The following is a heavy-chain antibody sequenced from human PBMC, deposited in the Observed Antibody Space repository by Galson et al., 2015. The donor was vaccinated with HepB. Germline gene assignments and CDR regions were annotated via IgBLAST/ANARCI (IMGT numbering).Heavy chain of an antibody. J-gene: IGHJ6*02. Sequence: SVKVSCKASGSTFTGYYVHWVRQAPGQGLEWMGWINLNTGATHYAQEFQGRVTMTRDTAISTAYMALTRLRSDDTAVYYCARVEESGDYVNCYYDMDVWGQGTTVTVSS. D-gene: IGHD2-21*01. CDR3: ARVEESGDYVNCYYDMDV. CDR2: INLNTGAT. V-gene: IGHV1-2*02. CDR1: GSTFTGYY.